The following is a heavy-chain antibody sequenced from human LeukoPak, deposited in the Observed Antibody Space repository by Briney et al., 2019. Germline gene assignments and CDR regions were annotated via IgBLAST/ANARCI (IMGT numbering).Heavy chain of an antibody. CDR3: ATAHFDYYDSSGYP. J-gene: IGHJ5*02. CDR2: IIPILGIA. CDR1: GGTFSRYA. Sequence: SVKVPCKASGGTFSRYAIRWVRQAPGQGLEWMGRIIPILGIANYAQKFQGRVTITADKSTSTAYMELSSLRSEDTAVYYCATAHFDYYDSSGYPWGQGTLVTVSS. D-gene: IGHD3-22*01. V-gene: IGHV1-69*04.